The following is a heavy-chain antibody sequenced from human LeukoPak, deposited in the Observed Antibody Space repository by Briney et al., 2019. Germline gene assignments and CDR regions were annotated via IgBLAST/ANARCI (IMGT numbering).Heavy chain of an antibody. Sequence: PSETLSLTCTVSGGSISSRSHYWCWIRQPPGKGLEWLGSIYYSGSTSYNPSLKRRVTISVDTSKNQFSLKLSAVTAADTAVYYCARLRSYGGNRGIDYWGQGTLVAVSS. V-gene: IGHV4-39*01. CDR1: GGSISSRSHY. D-gene: IGHD4-23*01. CDR2: IYYSGST. CDR3: ARLRSYGGNRGIDY. J-gene: IGHJ4*02.